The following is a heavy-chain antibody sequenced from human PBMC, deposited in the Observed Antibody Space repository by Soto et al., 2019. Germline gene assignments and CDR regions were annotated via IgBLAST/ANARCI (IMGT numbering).Heavy chain of an antibody. D-gene: IGHD6-19*01. CDR1: GGSISSGGYY. J-gene: IGHJ4*02. CDR3: AGDRGLAVAPGFDN. Sequence: SETLSLTCTVSGGSISSGGYYWSWIRQHPGKGLEWIGYIYYSGSTYYNPSLKSRVTISVDTSKNQFSLKLSSVTAADTAVYYCAGDRGLAVAPGFDNWGQETLVTVSS. V-gene: IGHV4-31*03. CDR2: IYYSGST.